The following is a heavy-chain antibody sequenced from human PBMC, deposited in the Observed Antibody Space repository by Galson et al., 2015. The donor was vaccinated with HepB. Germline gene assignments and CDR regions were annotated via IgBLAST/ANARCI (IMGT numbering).Heavy chain of an antibody. V-gene: IGHV3-23*01. CDR3: AKDNTSRGFDN. CDR1: GVTFDDYT. J-gene: IGHJ4*02. CDR2: ISGSGDT. Sequence: SLRLSCAASGVTFDDYTMHWVRQAPGKGLEWVSSISGSGDTYYADSVKGRFTVSRDNSKSALYLQINSLRVEDTAVYYCAKDNTSRGFDNWGQGTLLTVSS. D-gene: IGHD2-2*01.